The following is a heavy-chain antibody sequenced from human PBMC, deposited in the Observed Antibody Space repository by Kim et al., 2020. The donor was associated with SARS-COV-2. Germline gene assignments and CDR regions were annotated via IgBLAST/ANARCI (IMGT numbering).Heavy chain of an antibody. D-gene: IGHD5-12*01. V-gene: IGHV3-53*01. CDR1: GFTVSSNY. CDR2: IYSGGST. CDR3: AREGVGYVGYGMDV. Sequence: WGSLRLSCAASGFTVSSNYMSWVRQAPGKGLEWVSVIYSGGSTYYADSVKGRFTISRDNSKNTLYLQMNSLRAEDTAVYYCAREGVGYVGYGMDVWGQGTTVTVSS. J-gene: IGHJ6*02.